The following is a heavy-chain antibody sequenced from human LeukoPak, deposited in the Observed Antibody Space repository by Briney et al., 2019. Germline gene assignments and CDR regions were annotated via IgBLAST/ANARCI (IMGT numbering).Heavy chain of an antibody. CDR3: ARLLYYDFWSGYSQGDY. Sequence: ASVKVSCKASGYTFTSYAMHWVRQAPGQRLEWMGWINAGNGNTKYSQEFQGRVTITRDTSTSTAYMELRSLRSDDTAVYYCARLLYYDFWSGYSQGDYWGQGTLVTVSS. CDR2: INAGNGNT. J-gene: IGHJ4*02. D-gene: IGHD3-3*01. CDR1: GYTFTSYA. V-gene: IGHV1-3*01.